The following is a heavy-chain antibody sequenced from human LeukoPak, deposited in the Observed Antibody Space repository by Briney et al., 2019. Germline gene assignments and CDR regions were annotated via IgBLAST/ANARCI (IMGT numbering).Heavy chain of an antibody. Sequence: QSGGSLRLSCAASGFTFSGSAMHWVRQASGKGLEWVGRIRSKANSYATAYAASVKGRFTISRDDSKNTAYLQMNSLKTEDTAVYYCTRRLVRGEGMDVWGQGTTVTVSS. CDR2: IRSKANSYAT. CDR3: TRRLVRGEGMDV. V-gene: IGHV3-73*01. CDR1: GFTFSGSA. J-gene: IGHJ6*02. D-gene: IGHD3-10*01.